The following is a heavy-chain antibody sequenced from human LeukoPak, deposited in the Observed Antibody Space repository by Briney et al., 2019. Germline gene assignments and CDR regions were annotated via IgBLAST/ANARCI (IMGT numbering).Heavy chain of an antibody. J-gene: IGHJ6*03. CDR3: ARGDVGDGYNYDSYFYYLDV. Sequence: EASWEASGKALGGTFSNNAGDWVRQAPGQGLEWMGGIMPIVGSAIYTQKFQGRVTITTDESTTTAYMELSSLTSEDTAVYYCARGDVGDGYNYDSYFYYLDVWGRGTTVTVSS. CDR1: GGTFSNNA. D-gene: IGHD5-24*01. V-gene: IGHV1-69*05. CDR2: IMPIVGSA.